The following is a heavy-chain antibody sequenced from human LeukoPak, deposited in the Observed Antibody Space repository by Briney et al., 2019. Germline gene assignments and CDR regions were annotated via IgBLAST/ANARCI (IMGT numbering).Heavy chain of an antibody. CDR2: ISGSGGST. Sequence: GGSLRLSCAASGFTFSSYAMSWVRQAPGKGLEWVSAISGSGGSTYYADSVKGRFTISRDNSKNTLYLQMNSLRAEDTAVYYRAKATAGYSSGWYSFDYWGQGTLVTVSS. CDR1: GFTFSSYA. V-gene: IGHV3-23*01. J-gene: IGHJ4*02. CDR3: AKATAGYSSGWYSFDY. D-gene: IGHD6-19*01.